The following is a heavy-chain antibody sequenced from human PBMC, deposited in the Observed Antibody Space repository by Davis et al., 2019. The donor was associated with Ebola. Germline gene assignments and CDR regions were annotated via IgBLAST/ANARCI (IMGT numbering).Heavy chain of an antibody. Sequence: GGSLRLSCAASGFTFSSYAMHWVRQAPGKGLVWVSRINSDGGSTYYADSVKGRFTISRDNSKNTLYLQMSSLRAEDTAVYYCVKNVEMANWGQGTLVTVSS. CDR2: INSDGGST. J-gene: IGHJ4*02. V-gene: IGHV3-64D*08. CDR3: VKNVEMAN. D-gene: IGHD5-24*01. CDR1: GFTFSSYA.